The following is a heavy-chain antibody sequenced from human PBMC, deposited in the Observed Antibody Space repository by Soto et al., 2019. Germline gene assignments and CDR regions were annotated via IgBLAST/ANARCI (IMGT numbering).Heavy chain of an antibody. CDR2: IIPIFGTA. D-gene: IGHD2-15*01. V-gene: IGHV1-69*12. J-gene: IGHJ3*02. CDR3: ARGGCSGGSCDGTFDI. Sequence: QVQLVQSGAEVKKPGSSVKVSCKASGGTFSSYAISWVRQAPGQGLEWMGGIIPIFGTANYAQKFQGRVTTTADESTSTAYMELSSLRSEDTAVYYCARGGCSGGSCDGTFDIWGQGTMVTVSS. CDR1: GGTFSSYA.